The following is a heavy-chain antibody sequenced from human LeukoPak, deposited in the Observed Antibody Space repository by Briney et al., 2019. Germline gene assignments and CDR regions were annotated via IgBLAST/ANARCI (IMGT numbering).Heavy chain of an antibody. J-gene: IGHJ4*02. CDR1: GGSISGGDYY. D-gene: IGHD3-22*01. V-gene: IGHV4-61*08. Sequence: SETLSLTCTVSGGSISGGDYYWSWIRQPPGEGLEWIGYIYYSGSTNYNPSLKSRVTISVDTSKNQFSLKLSSVTAAHTAVYYCARRGRHYYDSSGYWDYWGQGTLVTVSS. CDR2: IYYSGST. CDR3: ARRGRHYYDSSGYWDY.